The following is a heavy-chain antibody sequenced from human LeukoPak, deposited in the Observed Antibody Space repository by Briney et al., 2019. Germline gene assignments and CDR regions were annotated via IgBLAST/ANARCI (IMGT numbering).Heavy chain of an antibody. D-gene: IGHD3-22*01. Sequence: GASLKISCKGSGSSFTSYWIGGVRQMPGKGLEWMGIIYPGDSDTRYSLSFQGQFTISADKSISTAYLQWSSLKASDTAMYYSARHRGASSGYQDYWGQGTLVTVSS. CDR1: GSSFTSYW. V-gene: IGHV5-51*01. J-gene: IGHJ4*02. CDR2: IYPGDSDT. CDR3: ARHRGASSGYQDY.